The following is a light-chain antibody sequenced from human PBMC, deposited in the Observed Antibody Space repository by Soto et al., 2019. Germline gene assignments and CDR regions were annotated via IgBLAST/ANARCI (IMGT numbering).Light chain of an antibody. V-gene: IGKV3-15*01. CDR1: QSVSSN. Sequence: EIVMTQSPATLSVSPGERATLSCRASQSVSSNLAWYQQKPGQAPRLLFYGASTRATGIPARFSGSGSGTEFTLTISSLQSEDFAVYYCQQYNNWPPGTFGPGTKVDIK. CDR3: QQYNNWPPGT. J-gene: IGKJ3*01. CDR2: GAS.